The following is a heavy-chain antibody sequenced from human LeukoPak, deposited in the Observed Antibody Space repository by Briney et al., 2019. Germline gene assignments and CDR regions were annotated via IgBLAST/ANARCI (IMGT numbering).Heavy chain of an antibody. V-gene: IGHV1-18*01. CDR2: ISAYNGNT. CDR1: GYTFTSYG. J-gene: IGHJ6*02. D-gene: IGHD2-15*01. CDR3: ARDYCSGGSCNPLAYYYYGMDV. Sequence: ASVKVSCKASGYTFTSYGISWVRQAPGQGLEWMGWISAYNGNTNYAQKLQGRVTMTTDTSTSTAYMGLRSLRSDDTAVYYCARDYCSGGSCNPLAYYYYGMDVWGQGTTVTVSS.